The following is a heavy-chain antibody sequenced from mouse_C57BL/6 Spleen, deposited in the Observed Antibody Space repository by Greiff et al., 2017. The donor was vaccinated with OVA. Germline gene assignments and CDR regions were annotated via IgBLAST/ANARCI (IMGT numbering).Heavy chain of an antibody. J-gene: IGHJ1*03. D-gene: IGHD2-1*01. V-gene: IGHV5-4*03. CDR3: ARALYYGNYVGYFDV. Sequence: EVKLVESGGGLVKPGGSLKLSCAASGFTFSSYAMSWVRQTPEKRLEWVATISDGGSYTYYPDNVKGRFTISRDNAKNNLYLQMSHLKSEDTPMYYCARALYYGNYVGYFDVWGTGTTVTVSS. CDR1: GFTFSSYA. CDR2: ISDGGSYT.